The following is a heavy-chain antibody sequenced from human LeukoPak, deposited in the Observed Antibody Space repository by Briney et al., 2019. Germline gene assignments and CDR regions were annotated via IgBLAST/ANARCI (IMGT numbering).Heavy chain of an antibody. CDR3: ARDLLLRFGELSGDSDY. CDR2: IWYDGSHK. D-gene: IGHD3-10*01. V-gene: IGHV3-33*01. J-gene: IGHJ4*02. CDR1: GFTFSSYG. Sequence: PGRSLRLSCAASGFTFSSYGMHWVRQAPGKGLEWVAVIWYDGSHKYYADSVKGRFTISRDNSKNTLHLQMNSLRAEDTAVYYCARDLLLRFGELSGDSDYWGQGTLVTVSS.